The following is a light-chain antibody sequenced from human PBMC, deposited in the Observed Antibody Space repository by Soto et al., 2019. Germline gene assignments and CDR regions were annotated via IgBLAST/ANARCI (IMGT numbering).Light chain of an antibody. Sequence: DIQMTQCPSSLSASVGDRVTITCQASQDISNYLNWYQQKKGKAPKILIYDASNLETGVPSRFSGSGSGTHFTFTISRLQPEDIETYYCQQYGNLPLTFGGGTKVDIK. CDR1: QDISNY. CDR2: DAS. CDR3: QQYGNLPLT. V-gene: IGKV1-33*01. J-gene: IGKJ4*01.